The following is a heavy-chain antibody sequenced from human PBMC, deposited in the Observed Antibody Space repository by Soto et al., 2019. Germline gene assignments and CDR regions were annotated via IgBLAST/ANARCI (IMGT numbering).Heavy chain of an antibody. CDR2: INHLGSI. CDR1: GGSLSDYF. Sequence: SETLSLTCVVSGGSLSDYFWSWIRQPPGMALEWIGEINHLGSINYNPSLKSRVTMSVDTSKNQFSLTLNSVTAADTAVYYCARVDTAMVFDYWGQGTLVTVSS. J-gene: IGHJ4*02. D-gene: IGHD5-18*01. CDR3: ARVDTAMVFDY. V-gene: IGHV4-34*01.